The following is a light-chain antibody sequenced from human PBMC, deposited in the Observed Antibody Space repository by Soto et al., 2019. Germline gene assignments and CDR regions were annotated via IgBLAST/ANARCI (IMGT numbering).Light chain of an antibody. Sequence: DIQMTQSPSTLSASVGDRVTITCRASQSISGWLAWYQQKPGKAPKLLIYKASTLESGVPSNFSGSGSGTEFTLTISSLQPDDFATYYCQQYNSYSWTFGQGTTVDIK. J-gene: IGKJ1*01. V-gene: IGKV1-5*03. CDR1: QSISGW. CDR2: KAS. CDR3: QQYNSYSWT.